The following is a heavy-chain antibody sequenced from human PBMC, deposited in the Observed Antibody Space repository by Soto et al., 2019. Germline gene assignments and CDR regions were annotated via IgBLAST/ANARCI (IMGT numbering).Heavy chain of an antibody. CDR2: IYYSGST. D-gene: IGHD5-12*01. Sequence: QVQLQESGPGLVKPSQTLSLTCTVSGGSISSGDYYWSWIRQPPGKGLEWIGYIYYSGSTYYNPSLKSRVTISVDTSKNQFSLKLSSVTAADTAVYYCASGEMATIKSGWFDPWGQGTLVTVSS. J-gene: IGHJ5*02. V-gene: IGHV4-30-4*01. CDR3: ASGEMATIKSGWFDP. CDR1: GGSISSGDYY.